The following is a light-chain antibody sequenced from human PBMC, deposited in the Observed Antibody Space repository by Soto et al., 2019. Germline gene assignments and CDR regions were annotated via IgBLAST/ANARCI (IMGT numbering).Light chain of an antibody. CDR3: GSYAGRSTFV. V-gene: IGLV2-23*02. CDR1: RSDVGNYNL. J-gene: IGLJ2*01. Sequence: QSALTQPASVSGSPGQSITISCPRTRSDVGNYNLVSWYQHHPGKAPKLMIYEVSKWPSGVSNRFSGSKSGNTASLTIAGLQADDEADYYCGSYAGRSTFVFGGGTQLTVL. CDR2: EVS.